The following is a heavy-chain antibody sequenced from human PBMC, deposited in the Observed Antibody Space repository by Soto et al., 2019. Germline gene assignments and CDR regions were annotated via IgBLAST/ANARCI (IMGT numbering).Heavy chain of an antibody. D-gene: IGHD3-10*01. CDR3: AREVSYGQRWIIYY. Sequence: GGSLRLSCAASGFTFSSYGMHWVRQAPGKGLEWVAVIWYDGSNKYYADSVKGRFTISRDNSKNTLYLQMNSLRAEDTAVYYCAREVSYGQRWIIYYWGQGTLVTVSS. V-gene: IGHV3-33*01. CDR1: GFTFSSYG. CDR2: IWYDGSNK. J-gene: IGHJ4*02.